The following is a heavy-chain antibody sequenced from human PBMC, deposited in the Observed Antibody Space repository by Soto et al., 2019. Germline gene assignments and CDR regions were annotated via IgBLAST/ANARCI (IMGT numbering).Heavy chain of an antibody. CDR1: GYTLTELS. CDR2: FDPEDGET. D-gene: IGHD6-13*01. Sequence: GASVKVSCKVSGYTLTELSMHWVRQAPGKGLEWMGGFDPEDGETIYAQKFQGRVTMTEDTSTDTAYMELSSLRSEDTAVYYCATVPGQLVQIDYWGQGTLVTVSS. CDR3: ATVPGQLVQIDY. V-gene: IGHV1-24*01. J-gene: IGHJ4*02.